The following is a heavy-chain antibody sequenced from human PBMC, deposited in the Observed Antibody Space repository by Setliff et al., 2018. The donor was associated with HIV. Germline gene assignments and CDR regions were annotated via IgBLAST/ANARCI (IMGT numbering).Heavy chain of an antibody. D-gene: IGHD6-13*01. V-gene: IGHV5-51*01. CDR2: IYPDDSNI. CDR1: DYTLTTYW. Sequence: GESLKISCKAVDYTLTTYWIGWVRQMPGEGLEWMGIIYPDDSNIRYNPSFQSQVTISADKSITTAYLEIHNLKASDTATYYCARRDGRSMNAFQIWGPGTMVTVSS. CDR3: ARRDGRSMNAFQI. J-gene: IGHJ3*01.